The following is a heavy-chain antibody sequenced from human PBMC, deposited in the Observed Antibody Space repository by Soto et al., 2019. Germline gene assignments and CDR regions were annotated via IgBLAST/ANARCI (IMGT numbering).Heavy chain of an antibody. D-gene: IGHD4-17*01. J-gene: IGHJ3*02. CDR1: GFTFSSYG. Sequence: GGSLRLSCAPSGFTFSSYGMHWARQAPGKGLEGVAVIWYEGNKKSYADSVKGRFNVSRDNSKNTLYLQMNSLRAEDTAVYYCARDLSGDYGALDTWGQGTMVTVSS. CDR3: ARDLSGDYGALDT. CDR2: IWYEGNKK. V-gene: IGHV3-33*01.